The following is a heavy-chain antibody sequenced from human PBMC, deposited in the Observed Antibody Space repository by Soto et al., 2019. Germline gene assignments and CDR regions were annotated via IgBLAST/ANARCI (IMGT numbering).Heavy chain of an antibody. V-gene: IGHV3-11*06. CDR2: ISSSSSYT. D-gene: IGHD3-10*01. CDR3: ARGPRFGELLGNFDY. CDR1: GFTFSDYY. Sequence: QVQLVESGGGLVKPGGSLRLSCAASGFTFSDYYMSWIRQAPGKGLEWVSYISSSSSYTNYADSVKGRFTISRDNAKNSLYLQMNSPRAEDTAVYYCARGPRFGELLGNFDYWGQGTLVTVSS. J-gene: IGHJ4*02.